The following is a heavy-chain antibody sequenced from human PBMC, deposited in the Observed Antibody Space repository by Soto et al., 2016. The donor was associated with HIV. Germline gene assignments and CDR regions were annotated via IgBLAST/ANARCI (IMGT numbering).Heavy chain of an antibody. CDR1: GVVFDDFG. CDR2: IDWNGDTT. D-gene: IGHD3-10*01. Sequence: EVQLVESGGDVVRPGGSLRLSCVVSGVVFDDFGMSWVRQVPGKGLEWVSGIDWNGDTTGYGDSVKGRVIISRENAKNSMYLQMKNLRGEDTALYYCARHYGSGFLGAFDIWGQGDNGHRLF. CDR3: ARHYGSGFLGAFDI. J-gene: IGHJ3*02. V-gene: IGHV3-20*04.